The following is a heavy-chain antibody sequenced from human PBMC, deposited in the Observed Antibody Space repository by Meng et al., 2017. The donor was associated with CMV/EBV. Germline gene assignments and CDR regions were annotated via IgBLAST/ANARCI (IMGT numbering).Heavy chain of an antibody. D-gene: IGHD5/OR15-5a*01. V-gene: IGHV3-11*01. Sequence: GESLKISCAASGFTISDYYMSWIRQAPGKGLEWVSYISSRSSTIYYADSVKGRFTISRDNAKNSLYLQMNSLRAEDTAMYYCARGSRGFDYWGQGTLVTVSS. J-gene: IGHJ4*02. CDR2: ISSRSSTI. CDR1: GFTISDYY. CDR3: ARGSRGFDY.